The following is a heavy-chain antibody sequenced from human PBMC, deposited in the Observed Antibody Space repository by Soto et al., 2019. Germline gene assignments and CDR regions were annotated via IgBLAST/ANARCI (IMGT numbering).Heavy chain of an antibody. Sequence: PGESPKISCKGSGYSFPNYWIAWVRQMPGKGLEWMGLIFPGDSDTRYSPSFQGQVTISVDKSINTAYPQWNSLRASDTAIYYCARTPPLSSSSWSPELDYWGRGTQVTVSS. D-gene: IGHD6-13*01. J-gene: IGHJ4*02. CDR2: IFPGDSDT. V-gene: IGHV5-51*01. CDR3: ARTPPLSSSSWSPELDY. CDR1: GYSFPNYW.